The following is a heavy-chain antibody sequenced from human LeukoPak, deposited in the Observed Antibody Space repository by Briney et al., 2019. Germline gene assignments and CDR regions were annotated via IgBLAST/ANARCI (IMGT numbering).Heavy chain of an antibody. Sequence: GGSLRLSCATSGFTFDEYAMHWVRQAPGKGLEWVAGISGNRDNIGYVDSVKGRFTISRDNAKNSLYLQMNSLRAEDTAVYYCARGGYYSVFWGQGTLVTVSS. D-gene: IGHD3-3*01. CDR3: ARGGYYSVF. J-gene: IGHJ1*01. CDR1: GFTFDEYA. CDR2: ISGNRDNI. V-gene: IGHV3-9*01.